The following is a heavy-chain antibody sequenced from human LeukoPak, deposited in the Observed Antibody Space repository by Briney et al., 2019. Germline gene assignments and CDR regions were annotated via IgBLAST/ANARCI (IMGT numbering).Heavy chain of an antibody. CDR1: GYTFTSYG. V-gene: IGHV1-18*01. D-gene: IGHD6-6*01. Sequence: ASVNVSCKASGYTFTSYGISWVRQAPGQGLEWMGWISAYNGNTNYAQKLQGRVTMTTDTSTSTAYMELRSLRSDDTAVYYCASGEYSRTRLGYWGQGTLVTVSS. CDR2: ISAYNGNT. J-gene: IGHJ4*02. CDR3: ASGEYSRTRLGY.